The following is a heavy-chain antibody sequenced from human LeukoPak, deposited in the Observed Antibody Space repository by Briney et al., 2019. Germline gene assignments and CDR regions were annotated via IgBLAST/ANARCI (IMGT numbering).Heavy chain of an antibody. CDR2: VSGGGRNT. Sequence: GGSLRLSCVASGFTFSSYAMSWVRQAPGKGLEWVSVVSGGGRNTYYADSVKGRFTMSRDNSKRTVYLQMNSLRAEDTAVYYCAKDRSSWYYPFDSWGQGTLVTVSS. V-gene: IGHV3-23*01. CDR1: GFTFSSYA. J-gene: IGHJ4*02. CDR3: AKDRSSWYYPFDS. D-gene: IGHD3-3*01.